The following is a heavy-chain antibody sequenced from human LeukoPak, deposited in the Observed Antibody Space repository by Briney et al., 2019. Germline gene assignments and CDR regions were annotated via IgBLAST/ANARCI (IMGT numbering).Heavy chain of an antibody. CDR1: GFTVGTNY. V-gene: IGHV3-7*01. CDR2: IKHDGSEK. CDR3: ARDQTPFV. J-gene: IGHJ4*02. Sequence: PGGSLRLSCAASGFTVGTNYMTWVRQAPGKGLEWVANIKHDGSEKYYVDSVKGRFTISRDNAKNSLYLQMNSLRVEDTAVYYCARDQTPFVWGQGTLVTVSS.